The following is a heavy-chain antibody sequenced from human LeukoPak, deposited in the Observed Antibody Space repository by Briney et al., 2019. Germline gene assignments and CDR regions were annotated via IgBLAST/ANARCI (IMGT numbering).Heavy chain of an antibody. D-gene: IGHD3-3*01. CDR3: AKGLAGFWRKQAYYYGMDV. CDR1: GFTFSSYG. J-gene: IGHJ6*02. V-gene: IGHV3-30*18. CDR2: ISYDGSNK. Sequence: GRSLRLSCAASGFTFSSYGMHWVRQAPGKGLEWVAVISYDGSNKYYADSVKGRFTISRDNSKNTLYLQMNSLRAEDTAVYYCAKGLAGFWRKQAYYYGMDVWGQGTTVTVSS.